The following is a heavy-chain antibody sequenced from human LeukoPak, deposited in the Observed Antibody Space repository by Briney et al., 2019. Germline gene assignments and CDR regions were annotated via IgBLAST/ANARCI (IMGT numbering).Heavy chain of an antibody. CDR1: GGSISSYY. Sequence: PSETLSLTCTVPGGSISSYYWSWIRQLPGKGLEWIGYIYYSGSTNYNPSLKSRVTISVDTSKNQFSLKLSSVTAADTAVYYCARQNLYYGMDVRGQGTTVTVSS. J-gene: IGHJ6*02. CDR2: IYYSGST. V-gene: IGHV4-59*08. CDR3: ARQNLYYGMDV.